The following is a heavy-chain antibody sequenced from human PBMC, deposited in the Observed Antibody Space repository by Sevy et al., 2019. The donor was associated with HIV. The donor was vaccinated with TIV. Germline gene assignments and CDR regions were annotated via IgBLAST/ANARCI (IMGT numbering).Heavy chain of an antibody. CDR3: ARGGSTSWYGGDFDY. V-gene: IGHV3-7*01. CDR1: GFTFSNYW. Sequence: GGSLRLSCAASGFTFSNYWMSWVRQAPGKGLEWVANIKQDGSEKYYVDSVKGRFSISRDNAKSSLYLQMNSLRDEDTAVYYCARGGSTSWYGGDFDYWGQGTLLTVSS. D-gene: IGHD6-13*01. J-gene: IGHJ4*02. CDR2: IKQDGSEK.